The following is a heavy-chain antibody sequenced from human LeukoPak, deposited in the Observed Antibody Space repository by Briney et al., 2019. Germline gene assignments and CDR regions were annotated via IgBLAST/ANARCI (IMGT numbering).Heavy chain of an antibody. Sequence: GGSLRLSCAASGFTFSSYAMHWVRQAPGKGLEWVAVISYDGGNKYYADSVKGRFTISRDNSKNTLYLQMNSLRAEDTAVYYCARELGLISYFDLWGRGTLVTVSS. J-gene: IGHJ2*01. CDR3: ARELGLISYFDL. D-gene: IGHD7-27*01. V-gene: IGHV3-30-3*01. CDR1: GFTFSSYA. CDR2: ISYDGGNK.